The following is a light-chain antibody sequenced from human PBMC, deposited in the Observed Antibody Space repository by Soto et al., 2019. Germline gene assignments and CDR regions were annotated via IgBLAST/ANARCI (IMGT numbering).Light chain of an antibody. CDR2: AAS. CDR1: QHISTY. J-gene: IGKJ1*01. Sequence: DIQMTQSPSSLSASVGDRVTISCRSSQHISTYLNWYQHKPGKAPKLLVYAASTLQSGVPSRFSGSGSGTDCRLTISSLQPEDFATYYCQQSSTIPRTFGQGTKVDLK. CDR3: QQSSTIPRT. V-gene: IGKV1-39*01.